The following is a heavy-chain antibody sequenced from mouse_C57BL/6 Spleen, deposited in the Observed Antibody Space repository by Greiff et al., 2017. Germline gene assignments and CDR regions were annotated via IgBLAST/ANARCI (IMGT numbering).Heavy chain of an antibody. CDR1: GYSFTGYY. CDR3: ARMGEAMDY. D-gene: IGHD4-1*01. Sequence: EVKLMESGPELVKPGASVKISCKASGYSFTGYYMNWVKQSPEKSLEWIGEINPSTGGTTYTQKFKAKATLTVDKSSSTAYMQLKSLTSEDSAVYYCARMGEAMDYWGQGTSVTVSS. CDR2: INPSTGGT. V-gene: IGHV1-42*01. J-gene: IGHJ4*01.